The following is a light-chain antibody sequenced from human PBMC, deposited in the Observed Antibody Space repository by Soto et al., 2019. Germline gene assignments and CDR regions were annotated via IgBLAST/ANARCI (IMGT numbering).Light chain of an antibody. CDR2: KAS. J-gene: IGKJ2*02. Sequence: DIPMTQSPSTLSGSVGDRVTITCRASQTISSWLAWYQQKPGKAPKLLIYKASTLKSGVPSRFSGSGSGTEFTLTISSLQPDDFATYYCQQYNTYCTFGQGTKLEIK. CDR3: QQYNTYCT. CDR1: QTISSW. V-gene: IGKV1-5*03.